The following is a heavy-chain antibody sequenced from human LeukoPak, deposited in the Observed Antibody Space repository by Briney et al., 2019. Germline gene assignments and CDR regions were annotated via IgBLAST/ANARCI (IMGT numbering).Heavy chain of an antibody. CDR3: ARLDGSGSSVSLFDY. V-gene: IGHV5-51*03. CDR1: GYSFTSYW. Sequence: PGESLKISCKGSGYSFTSYWIGWVRQMPGKGLEWMGIIYPGDSDTRYSASFQGQVTISADKSISTAYLQWSSLKASDTAMYYCARLDGSGSSVSLFDYWGQGTLVTVSS. CDR2: IYPGDSDT. J-gene: IGHJ4*02. D-gene: IGHD3-10*01.